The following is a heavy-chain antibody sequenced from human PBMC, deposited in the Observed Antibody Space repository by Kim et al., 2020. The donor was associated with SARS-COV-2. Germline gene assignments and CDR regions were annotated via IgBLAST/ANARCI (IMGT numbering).Heavy chain of an antibody. V-gene: IGHV3-53*01. J-gene: IGHJ6*02. D-gene: IGHD4-17*01. CDR3: ARDLSVTYYYYGMDV. Sequence: DSVKGRFTITSDNSKNTLYLQMNSLRAEDTAVYYCARDLSVTYYYYGMDVWGQGTTVTVSS.